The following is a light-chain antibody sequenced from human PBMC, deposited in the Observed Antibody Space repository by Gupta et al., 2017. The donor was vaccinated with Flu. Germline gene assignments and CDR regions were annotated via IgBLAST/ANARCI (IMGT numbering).Light chain of an antibody. Sequence: DIQLTQSPSFLSASVGDRVTITCRASQDISSYLAWYQQKPGKAPKLLIYTASSLQSGVPSRFSGSRSGTEFTLAISSLQPEDFATYFCQQVSSSPITFGQGTRLEIK. CDR3: QQVSSSPIT. CDR2: TAS. J-gene: IGKJ5*01. V-gene: IGKV1-9*01. CDR1: QDISSY.